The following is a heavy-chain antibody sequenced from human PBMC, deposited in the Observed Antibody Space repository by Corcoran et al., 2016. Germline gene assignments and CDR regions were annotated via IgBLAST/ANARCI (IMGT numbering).Heavy chain of an antibody. J-gene: IGHJ4*02. Sequence: QVQLQESGPGLVKPSETLSLTCTVSGYSISSGYHWGWIRQPPGKGLEWIGSIYHSGSTYFNPSLQSRVTISVDTSKNQFSLKLRSVTAADTAVYYCARGSSGYGYVSDYWGQGSLVTVSS. CDR2: IYHSGST. CDR1: GYSISSGYH. V-gene: IGHV4-38-2*02. D-gene: IGHD3-10*02. CDR3: ARGSSGYGYVSDY.